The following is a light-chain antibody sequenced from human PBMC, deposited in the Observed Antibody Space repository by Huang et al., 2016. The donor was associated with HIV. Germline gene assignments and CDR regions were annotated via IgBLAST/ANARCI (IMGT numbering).Light chain of an antibody. CDR1: QSVSIY. V-gene: IGKV3-11*01. CDR3: QHRRNWPPYT. J-gene: IGKJ2*01. CDR2: EAS. Sequence: EIVLTQSPAPLSASPGERATLSCRASQSVSIYLAWYQQKPGQAPRLLIYEASKRATGIPARFSGSGSGTDFTLTISSLEPEDFAVYYCQHRRNWPPYTFGQGTKLDIK.